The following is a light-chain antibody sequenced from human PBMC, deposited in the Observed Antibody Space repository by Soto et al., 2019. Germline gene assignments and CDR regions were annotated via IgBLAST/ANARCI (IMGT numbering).Light chain of an antibody. J-gene: IGLJ2*01. CDR1: SSDVGGYNY. V-gene: IGLV2-8*01. Sequence: QSALTQPPSASGSPGQSVTISCTGTSSDVGGYNYVSWYQQHPGKAPKLMIYEGSKRPSGVPDRFSGSKSGNTASLTVSGLQAEDEADYYCSSYAGSNHVVFGGGTKLTVL. CDR3: SSYAGSNHVV. CDR2: EGS.